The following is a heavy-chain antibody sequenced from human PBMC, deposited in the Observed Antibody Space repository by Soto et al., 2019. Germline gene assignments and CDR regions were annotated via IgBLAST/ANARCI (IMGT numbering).Heavy chain of an antibody. V-gene: IGHV3-21*01. J-gene: IGHJ3*02. CDR2: ISSSSSYI. Sequence: PGGSLRLGCAASGFTFSSYSMNWVRQAPGKGLEWVSSISSSSSYIYYADSVKGRFTISRDNAKNSLYLQMNSLRAEDTAVYYCARDMGKWELLGANAFDIWGQGTMVTVSS. D-gene: IGHD1-26*01. CDR1: GFTFSSYS. CDR3: ARDMGKWELLGANAFDI.